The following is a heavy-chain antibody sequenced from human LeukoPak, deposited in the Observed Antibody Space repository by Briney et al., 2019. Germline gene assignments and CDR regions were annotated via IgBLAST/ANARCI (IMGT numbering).Heavy chain of an antibody. Sequence: GGPLSLSCAASGFTFSNHAMSWVRQSQGKGLEWVSSIRPSGGATYYADAVKGRFTISRDNSKNTLYLQMNSLRAEDTAVYYCVKGPTTVTTAFDYWGQGTLVSVSS. CDR2: IRPSGGAT. D-gene: IGHD4-17*01. CDR3: VKGPTTVTTAFDY. J-gene: IGHJ4*02. CDR1: GFTFSNHA. V-gene: IGHV3-23*01.